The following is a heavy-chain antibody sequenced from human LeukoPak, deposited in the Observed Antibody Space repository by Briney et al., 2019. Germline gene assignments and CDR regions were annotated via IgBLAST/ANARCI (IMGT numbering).Heavy chain of an antibody. D-gene: IGHD1-26*01. Sequence: PGGSLRLTCAASGFTFSSYAMSWVRQAPGKGLEWISANSGSGGSTYYADSVKGRFTISRDNSKNTLYLQMNSLRAEDTAVYYCAKDQVSSYSGSYLLFDYWGQGTLVTVSS. CDR1: GFTFSSYA. V-gene: IGHV3-23*01. CDR2: NSGSGGST. J-gene: IGHJ4*02. CDR3: AKDQVSSYSGSYLLFDY.